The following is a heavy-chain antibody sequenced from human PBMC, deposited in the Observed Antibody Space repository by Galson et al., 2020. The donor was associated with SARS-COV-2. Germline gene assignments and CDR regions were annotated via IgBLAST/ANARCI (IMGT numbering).Heavy chain of an antibody. CDR2: INHRGST. Sequence: SETLSLTCAVYGGSFSGYYWSWIRQPPGKGLEWIGEINHRGSTNYNPSLKSRVTISVDTSKNQVSLKLSSVTAADTAVYYCARGIHIVVVTAMDPYMDVWGEGTTVTVSS. CDR1: GGSFSGYY. V-gene: IGHV4-34*01. J-gene: IGHJ6*03. D-gene: IGHD2-21*02. CDR3: ARGIHIVVVTAMDPYMDV.